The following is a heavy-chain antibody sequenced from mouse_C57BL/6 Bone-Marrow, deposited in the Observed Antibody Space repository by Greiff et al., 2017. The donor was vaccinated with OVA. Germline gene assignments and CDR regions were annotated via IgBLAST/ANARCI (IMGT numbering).Heavy chain of an antibody. CDR3: ARAYYGNFPDY. CDR2: ISDGGSYT. D-gene: IGHD2-10*01. J-gene: IGHJ2*01. CDR1: GFTFSSYA. Sequence: DVKLVESGGGLVKPGGSLKLSCAASGFTFSSYAMSWVRQTPEKRLEWVATISDGGSYTYYPDNVKGRFTISRDNAKNNLYLQMSHLKSEDTAMYYCARAYYGNFPDYWGQGTTLTVSS. V-gene: IGHV5-4*03.